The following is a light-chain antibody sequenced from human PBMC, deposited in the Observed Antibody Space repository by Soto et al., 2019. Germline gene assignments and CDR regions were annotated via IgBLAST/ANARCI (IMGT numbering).Light chain of an antibody. CDR3: QNYENYRWT. CDR2: DVS. V-gene: IGKV1-5*01. CDR1: QSVDKK. J-gene: IGKJ1*01. Sequence: DIPVTQSPATQSASLGDRVTITCRASQSVDKKVAWYQQKPGKAPKLLLFDVSTLQSGVPSRFSGSGSGTEFSHTISGLQPDDYATYFCQNYENYRWTFGQGTKVDIK.